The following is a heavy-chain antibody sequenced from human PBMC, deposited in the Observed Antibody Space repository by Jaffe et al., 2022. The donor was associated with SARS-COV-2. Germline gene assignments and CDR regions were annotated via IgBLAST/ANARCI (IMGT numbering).Heavy chain of an antibody. CDR2: IYYSGST. CDR1: GASINNYY. J-gene: IGHJ5*02. V-gene: IGHV4-59*01. Sequence: QVQLQESGPRLVMPSETLSLTCTVSGASINNYYWSWIRQPPGKGLEWIGYIYYSGSTNYNPSLKSRVTISLDTSKIQFSLKLTSVTAADTAVYYCARAGGGFYDTLFDPWGQGTLVTVSS. D-gene: IGHD3-9*01. CDR3: ARAGGGFYDTLFDP.